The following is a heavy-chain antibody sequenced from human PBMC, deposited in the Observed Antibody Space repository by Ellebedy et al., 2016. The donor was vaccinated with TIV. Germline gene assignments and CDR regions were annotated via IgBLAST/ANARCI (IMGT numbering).Heavy chain of an antibody. CDR1: GFTFGSYG. CDR3: ARASFYDVDLSGWYFDL. J-gene: IGHJ2*01. CDR2: IYTDERT. Sequence: GGSLRLSCAAAGFTFGSYGMHWVRQAPGKGPEWVSGIYTDERTYYADSVKGRFTISRDNSKNTLYLQMNSLRTEDTAVYYCARASFYDVDLSGWYFDLWGRGTLVTVSS. D-gene: IGHD3-10*02. V-gene: IGHV3-66*01.